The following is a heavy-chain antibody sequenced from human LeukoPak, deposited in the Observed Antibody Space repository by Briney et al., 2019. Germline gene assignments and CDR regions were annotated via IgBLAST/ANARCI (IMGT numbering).Heavy chain of an antibody. CDR2: ISAYNGNT. D-gene: IGHD3-10*01. Sequence: RRASVKVSCTASGYTFTSYCISWVRQAPVQGLEWMGWISAYNGNTNYAQKLQGRVTMTTDTSTTTAYMEPRSLRSNDTAVYYCARDGITMVRGVINNWFDPWGQGTLVTVSS. CDR1: GYTFTSYC. J-gene: IGHJ5*02. V-gene: IGHV1-18*04. CDR3: ARDGITMVRGVINNWFDP.